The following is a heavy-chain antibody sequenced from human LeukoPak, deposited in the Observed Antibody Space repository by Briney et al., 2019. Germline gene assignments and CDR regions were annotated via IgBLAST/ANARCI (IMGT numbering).Heavy chain of an antibody. Sequence: PSGTLSLTCAVSGGSISSYYWSWIRQPPGKGLEWIGYIYYSGSTNYNPSLKGRVTISVDTSKNQFSLKLSSVTAADTAVYYCARNYYDSSGYPSLDYWGQGTLVTVSS. V-gene: IGHV4-59*01. CDR2: IYYSGST. D-gene: IGHD3-22*01. J-gene: IGHJ4*02. CDR3: ARNYYDSSGYPSLDY. CDR1: GGSISSYY.